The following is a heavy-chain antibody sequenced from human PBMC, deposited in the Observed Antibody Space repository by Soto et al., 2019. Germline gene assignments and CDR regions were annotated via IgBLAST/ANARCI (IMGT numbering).Heavy chain of an antibody. CDR2: ISFNESSK. CDR1: GFTFSTYT. D-gene: IGHD4-17*01. CDR3: ARDFSTTAPFDY. J-gene: IGHJ4*02. Sequence: PGGSLRLSCAASGFTFSTYTLHWVSQAPGKGLEWVAGISFNESSKFYADSVKGRFTISRDDSKNTLYLQMNSLRAEDTAVYYCARDFSTTAPFDYWGQGTLVTVSS. V-gene: IGHV3-30-3*01.